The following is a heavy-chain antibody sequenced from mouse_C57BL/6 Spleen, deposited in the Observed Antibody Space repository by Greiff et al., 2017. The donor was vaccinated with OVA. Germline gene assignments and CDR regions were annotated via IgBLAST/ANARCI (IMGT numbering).Heavy chain of an antibody. CDR3: ARHPSLLYFDY. CDR1: GFSLSTFGMG. D-gene: IGHD2-10*01. Sequence: QVTLKESGPGILQPSQTLSLTCSFSGFSLSTFGMGVGWIRQPSGKGLEWLAHIWWDDDKYYNPALKRRLTLSRDTSKNPVFLKIANVDTADTATYYCARHPSLLYFDYGGQGTTLTVSS. CDR2: IWWDDDK. V-gene: IGHV8-8*01. J-gene: IGHJ2*01.